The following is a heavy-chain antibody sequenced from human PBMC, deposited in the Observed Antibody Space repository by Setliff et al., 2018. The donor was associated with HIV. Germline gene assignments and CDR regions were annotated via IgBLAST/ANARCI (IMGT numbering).Heavy chain of an antibody. D-gene: IGHD3-9*01. CDR2: ISSSGTTI. CDR1: GFIFSSYE. J-gene: IGHJ6*02. V-gene: IGHV3-48*03. CDR3: AREPHELRYFDWLLYPAYYYYGMDV. Sequence: AGGSLRLSCAASGFIFSSYEMNWVRQAPGKGLEWVSYISSSGTTIYYADSVKGRFTISRDNAKNTLYLQMNSLRAEDTAVYYCAREPHELRYFDWLLYPAYYYYGMDVWGQGTTVTVSS.